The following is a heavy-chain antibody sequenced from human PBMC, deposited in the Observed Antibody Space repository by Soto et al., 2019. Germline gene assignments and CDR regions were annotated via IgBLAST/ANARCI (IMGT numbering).Heavy chain of an antibody. CDR3: VRHHDRGYSYGDFDF. D-gene: IGHD5-18*01. Sequence: SETLSLTCTVSGGPIRGSTYYWGWIRQPPGKGLEWIGSVFYSGSPYYNPSLESRLTISVDTSKNQFSLNLSSVTAADTAVYYCVRHHDRGYSYGDFDFWGQGTLVTVSS. J-gene: IGHJ4*02. CDR2: VFYSGSP. V-gene: IGHV4-39*01. CDR1: GGPIRGSTYY.